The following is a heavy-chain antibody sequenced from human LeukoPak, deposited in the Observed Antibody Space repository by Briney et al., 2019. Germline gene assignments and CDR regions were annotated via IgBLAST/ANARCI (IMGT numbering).Heavy chain of an antibody. Sequence: GGSLRLSCAASGFTFDDYGMSWVRQSTGKGLEWVSAITNWNGGSTGYADSVRGRFTISRDNAKNSLYLQMNSLRAEDTALYYCARCSRSSTDCYSAFDIWGQGTMVTVPS. V-gene: IGHV3-20*04. J-gene: IGHJ3*02. D-gene: IGHD2-2*02. CDR1: GFTFDDYG. CDR2: ITNWNGGST. CDR3: ARCSRSSTDCYSAFDI.